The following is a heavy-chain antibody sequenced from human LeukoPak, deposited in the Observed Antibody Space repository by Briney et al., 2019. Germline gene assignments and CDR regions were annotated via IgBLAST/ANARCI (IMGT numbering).Heavy chain of an antibody. V-gene: IGHV3-48*03. Sequence: GGSLRLSCAASGFTFSGYEMNWVRQAPGKGLEWVSYIRSSGGTKYYADSVKGRFTVSRDNAKNSLYLQMNSLRAEDTAVYYCARVYADSSGALDYWGQGTLVTVSS. D-gene: IGHD3-22*01. J-gene: IGHJ4*02. CDR2: IRSSGGTK. CDR1: GFTFSGYE. CDR3: ARVYADSSGALDY.